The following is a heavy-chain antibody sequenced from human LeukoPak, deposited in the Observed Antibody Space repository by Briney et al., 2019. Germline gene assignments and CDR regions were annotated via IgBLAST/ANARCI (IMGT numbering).Heavy chain of an antibody. V-gene: IGHV1-24*01. D-gene: IGHD2-15*01. CDR3: ATDSVVAATPTFDY. CDR2: FDPEDGET. CDR1: GYTLTELS. J-gene: IGHJ4*02. Sequence: ASVKVSCKVSGYTLTELSMHWVRQAPGKGLEWMGGFDPEDGETIYAQKFQGRDTMTEDTSTDTAYMELSSLRSEDTAVYCCATDSVVAATPTFDYWGQGTLVTVSS.